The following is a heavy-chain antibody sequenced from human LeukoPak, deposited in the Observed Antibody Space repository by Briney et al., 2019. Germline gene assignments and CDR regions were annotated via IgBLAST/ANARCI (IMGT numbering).Heavy chain of an antibody. CDR1: GGSVSSYN. J-gene: IGHJ6*03. Sequence: PSETLSLTCTVSGGSVSSYNWTWIRQPAGMGLELIGRIYTSGITNYSPSLRSRVTMSLDTSKNQFSLKMSSVTAADTAVYYCARYLVGPLVGSYYSHYMDVWGRGTTVTISS. CDR2: IYTSGIT. V-gene: IGHV4-4*07. CDR3: ARYLVGPLVGSYYSHYMDV. D-gene: IGHD2-2*01.